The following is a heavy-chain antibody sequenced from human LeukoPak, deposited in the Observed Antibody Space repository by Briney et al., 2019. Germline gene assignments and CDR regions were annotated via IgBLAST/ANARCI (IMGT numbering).Heavy chain of an antibody. J-gene: IGHJ4*02. CDR3: ARVKWELLYPDY. CDR2: ISYDESYR. Sequence: GGSLRLSCAASGFTFDDYAMHWVRQAPVKGLEWVALISYDESYRYYADSVKGRFTISRDNSKNTLYLQMNSLRAEDTAIYYCARVKWELLYPDYWGQGTLVTVSS. D-gene: IGHD1-26*01. V-gene: IGHV3-30*03. CDR1: GFTFDDYA.